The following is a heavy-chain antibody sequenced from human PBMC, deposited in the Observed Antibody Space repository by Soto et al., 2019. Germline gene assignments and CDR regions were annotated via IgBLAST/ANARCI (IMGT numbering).Heavy chain of an antibody. D-gene: IGHD3-22*01. Sequence: ASVKVACKASGYTFTSYAMHWVRQAPGQRLEWMGWINAGNGNTKYSQKFQGRVTITRDTSASTAYMELSSLRSEDTAVYYCARDVPNYDSSPRGWFDPWGQGTLVTVSS. CDR2: INAGNGNT. J-gene: IGHJ5*02. CDR1: GYTFTSYA. V-gene: IGHV1-3*01. CDR3: ARDVPNYDSSPRGWFDP.